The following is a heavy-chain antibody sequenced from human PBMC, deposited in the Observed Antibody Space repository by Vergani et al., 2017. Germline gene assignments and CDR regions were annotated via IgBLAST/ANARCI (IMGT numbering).Heavy chain of an antibody. CDR3: AKGEKLVPHLAAAGPFDY. CDR1: GFTFSSYA. D-gene: IGHD6-13*01. CDR2: ISSNGGST. V-gene: IGHV3-64*04. Sequence: VQLVESGGGLVQPGGSLRLSCSASGFTFSSYAMHWVRQAPGKGLEYVSAISSNGGSTYYADSVKGRFTISRDNSKNTLYLQMNSLRAEDTAVYYCAKGEKLVPHLAAAGPFDYWGQGTLVTVSS. J-gene: IGHJ4*02.